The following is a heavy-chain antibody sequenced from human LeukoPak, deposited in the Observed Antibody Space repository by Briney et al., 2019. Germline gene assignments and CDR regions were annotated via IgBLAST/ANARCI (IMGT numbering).Heavy chain of an antibody. CDR3: ASGRYCSSTSCHYSNYYYYYMDV. J-gene: IGHJ6*03. V-gene: IGHV1-69*01. Sequence: GSSVKVSCKASGGTFSSYAISWVRQAPGQGLEWMGGIIPIFGTANYAQKFQGRVTITADESTSTAYMELSSLRSEDTAVYNCASGRYCSSTSCHYSNYYYYYMDVWGKGTTVTVSS. CDR2: IIPIFGTA. CDR1: GGTFSSYA. D-gene: IGHD2-2*01.